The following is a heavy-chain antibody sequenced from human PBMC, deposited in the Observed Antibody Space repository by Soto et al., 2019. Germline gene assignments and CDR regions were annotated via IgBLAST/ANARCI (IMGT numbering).Heavy chain of an antibody. J-gene: IGHJ4*02. D-gene: IGHD5-18*01. CDR1: GGSFSSYH. Sequence: SETLSLTCAVYGGSFSSYHCSWIRQTPGKVLEWIGDIHTLTTTNYPPPLKRRVILSLTTTKHHSPLKPSSVTAEDTAVYYCARGYDTALAPIFWGQGILVTVSS. CDR3: ARGYDTALAPIF. CDR2: IHTLTTT. V-gene: IGHV4-34*01.